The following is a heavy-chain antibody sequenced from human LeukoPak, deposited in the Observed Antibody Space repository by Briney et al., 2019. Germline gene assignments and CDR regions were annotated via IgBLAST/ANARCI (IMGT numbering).Heavy chain of an antibody. CDR1: GFTFCSYS. CDR2: ISGSGGST. J-gene: IGHJ4*02. D-gene: IGHD4-11*01. CDR3: AKDPTVTRFDY. V-gene: IGHV3-23*01. Sequence: WGALRLSCGASGFTFCSYSIGRGRQAPGEGVGWVSAISGSGGSTYYADSVKGRFTISRDNSKNTLYLQMNSLRAEDTAVYYCAKDPTVTRFDYWGQGTLVTVSS.